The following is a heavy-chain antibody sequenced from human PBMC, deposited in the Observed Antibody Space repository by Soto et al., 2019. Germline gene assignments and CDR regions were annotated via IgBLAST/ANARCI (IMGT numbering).Heavy chain of an antibody. CDR1: GFTFDDYA. V-gene: IGHV3-9*01. CDR2: ISWNSGSI. CDR3: TKDLLGCRGSSCYAFDY. Sequence: GGSLRLSCAASGFTFDDYAMHWVRQAPGKGLEWVSGISWNSGSIDYADSVKGRFTISRDNAKNSLYLQMNSLRAEDTAFYYCTKDLLGCRGSSCYAFDYWGQGTLVTVSS. J-gene: IGHJ4*02. D-gene: IGHD2-15*01.